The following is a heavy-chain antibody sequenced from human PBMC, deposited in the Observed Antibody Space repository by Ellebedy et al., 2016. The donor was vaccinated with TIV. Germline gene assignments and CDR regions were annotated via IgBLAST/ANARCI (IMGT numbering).Heavy chain of an antibody. CDR3: AKDRGVQTGTTNKSGYYYYGMDV. V-gene: IGHV3-23*01. J-gene: IGHJ6*02. CDR1: GFTFSSYA. Sequence: GGSLRLXXAASGFTFSSYAMSWVRQAPGKGLEWVSAISGSGGSTYYADSVKGRFTTSRDNSKNTLYLQMNSLRAEDTAVYYCAKDRGVQTGTTNKSGYYYYGMDVWGQGTTVTVSS. CDR2: ISGSGGST. D-gene: IGHD1-7*01.